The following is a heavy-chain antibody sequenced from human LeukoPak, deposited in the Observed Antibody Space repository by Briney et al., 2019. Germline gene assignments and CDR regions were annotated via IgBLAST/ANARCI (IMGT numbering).Heavy chain of an antibody. CDR2: ISGSGSST. D-gene: IGHD5-18*01. CDR3: AKERYSRFDY. V-gene: IGHV3-23*01. CDR1: GFTFTSYA. J-gene: IGHJ4*02. Sequence: KAGGSLRLSCAASGFTFTSYAMNWVRQAPGKGLEWVSTISGSGSSTYYVDSVKGRFTISRDNSKNTLYLQMNSLRAEDTAEYYCAKERYSRFDYWGQGTLVTVSS.